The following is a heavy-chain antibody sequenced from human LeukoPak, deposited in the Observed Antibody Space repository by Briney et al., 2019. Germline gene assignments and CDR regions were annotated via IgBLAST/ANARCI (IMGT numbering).Heavy chain of an antibody. CDR3: ATSRVVVTASHAFDI. D-gene: IGHD2-21*02. CDR1: GFTFSSYA. V-gene: IGHV3-64*01. CDR2: ISSNGGST. Sequence: PGGSLRLSCAASGFTFSSYAMHWVRQAPGKGLEYVSAISSNGGSTYYANSVKGRFTISRDNSKNTLYLQMGSLRAEDMAVYYCATSRVVVTASHAFDIWGQGTMVTVSS. J-gene: IGHJ3*02.